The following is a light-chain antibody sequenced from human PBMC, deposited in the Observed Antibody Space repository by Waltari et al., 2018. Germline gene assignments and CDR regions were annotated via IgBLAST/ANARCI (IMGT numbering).Light chain of an antibody. Sequence: DIKMTQSPPTLSASVGDRVIFSCRASQSISKWLAWYQQKPGKAPKLLIYKASTLESGVPSRFSGSGSGTEFTLTISSLQPEDFATYYCQQYNSYSLLSFGGGTKVEIK. V-gene: IGKV1-5*03. CDR2: KAS. CDR1: QSISKW. CDR3: QQYNSYSLLS. J-gene: IGKJ4*01.